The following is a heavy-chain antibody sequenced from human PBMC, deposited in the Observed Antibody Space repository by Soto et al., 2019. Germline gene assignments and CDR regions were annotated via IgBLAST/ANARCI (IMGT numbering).Heavy chain of an antibody. D-gene: IGHD1-7*01. Sequence: QVQLVQSGAEVKKPGASVKVSCKASAYSFTTYYIHWVRQAPGQGLEWMGIINPSDGYTSYAQKFQGRVTMTRDTSTSTIYMDLSSLRSEDTAVYYCARGLRISGTTLAYFDYWGQGTLVTVSS. CDR2: INPSDGYT. CDR3: ARGLRISGTTLAYFDY. CDR1: AYSFTTYY. V-gene: IGHV1-46*01. J-gene: IGHJ4*02.